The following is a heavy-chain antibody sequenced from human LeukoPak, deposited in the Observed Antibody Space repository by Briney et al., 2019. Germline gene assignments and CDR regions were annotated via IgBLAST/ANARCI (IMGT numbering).Heavy chain of an antibody. J-gene: IGHJ5*02. CDR1: GYTFASYG. Sequence: ASVKVSCKASGYTFASYGISWVRQAPGQGLEWMGWINTNAGNPTYAQGFTGRFVFSLDTSVSTAYLQISSLKAEDTAVYYCARGTPNPYHYYDTIHARGYNWFDPWGQGTLVTVSS. CDR3: ARGTPNPYHYYDTIHARGYNWFDP. CDR2: INTNAGNP. V-gene: IGHV7-4-1*02. D-gene: IGHD3-22*01.